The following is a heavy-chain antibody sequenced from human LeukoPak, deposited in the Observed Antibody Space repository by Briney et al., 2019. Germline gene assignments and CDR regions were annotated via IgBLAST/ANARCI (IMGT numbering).Heavy chain of an antibody. CDR3: AKDDYYDSSGYVGDY. D-gene: IGHD3-22*01. CDR2: ISGDGGST. V-gene: IGHV3-43*02. CDR1: GFTFDDYA. Sequence: GGSLRLSCAASGFTFDDYAMHWVRQAPGKGLEWVSLISGDGGSTYHADSVKGRFTISRDNSKNSLYLQMNSLRTEDTALYYCAKDDYYDSSGYVGDYWGQGTLVTVSS. J-gene: IGHJ4*02.